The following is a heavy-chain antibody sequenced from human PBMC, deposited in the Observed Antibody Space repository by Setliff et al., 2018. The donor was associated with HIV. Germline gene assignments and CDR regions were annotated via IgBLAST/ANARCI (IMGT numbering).Heavy chain of an antibody. CDR2: ISIGSGGAI. CDR1: GFTFRNYK. D-gene: IGHD6-13*01. V-gene: IGHV3-21*01. J-gene: IGHJ4*02. Sequence: PGGSLRLSCAASGFTFRNYKFNWVRQAPGRGLEWVSSISIGSGGAIDYADSVQGRFTISRDNSKNTLYLQMNSLRAEDTAVYYCATVWTAGSLFYWGQGTLVTVSS. CDR3: ATVWTAGSLFY.